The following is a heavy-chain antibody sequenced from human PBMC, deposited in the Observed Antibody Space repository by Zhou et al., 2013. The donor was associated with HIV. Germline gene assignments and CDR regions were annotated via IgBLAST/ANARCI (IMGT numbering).Heavy chain of an antibody. J-gene: IGHJ4*01. V-gene: IGHV1-69*05. CDR2: IIPLFRTA. Sequence: QVQLVQSGAEVKKPGSSVKVSCKGSGGTFSSYVTSWVRQAPGQRLEWMGSIIPLFRTANYSQRFQGRLTITTDESMATAYMDLSSLRSDDTAIYYCAKTYARGWGYSSALDFFDNWGHGTLVTVSS. CDR3: AKTYARGWGYSSALDFFDN. CDR1: GGTFSSYV. D-gene: IGHD6-19*01.